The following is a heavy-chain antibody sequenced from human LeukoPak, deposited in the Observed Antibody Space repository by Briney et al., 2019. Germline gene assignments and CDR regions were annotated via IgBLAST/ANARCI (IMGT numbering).Heavy chain of an antibody. CDR2: IYYSGST. Sequence: PSETLSLTCTVSGGSISSGGYYWSWIRQHPGKGLEWIGYIYYSGSTYYNPSLKSRVTISVDTSKSQFSLKLSSVTAADTAVYYCARGKGLHLFDHWGQGTLVTVSS. V-gene: IGHV4-31*03. J-gene: IGHJ4*02. CDR1: GGSISSGGYY. CDR3: ARGKGLHLFDH. D-gene: IGHD4-11*01.